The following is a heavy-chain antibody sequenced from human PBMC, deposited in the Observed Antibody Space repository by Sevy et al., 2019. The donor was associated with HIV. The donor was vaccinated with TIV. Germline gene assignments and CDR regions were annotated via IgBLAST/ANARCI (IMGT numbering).Heavy chain of an antibody. J-gene: IGHJ5*02. Sequence: ASVKVSCKVSGYTLTKLAIHWVRQAPGKGLEWMGDFDPQDDEILYAQRFQGRLTMTEDTSTETAYMELSSLTSGETAVYYCATVGLTYYSGSSSYQGDWFDPWGQGTLVTVSS. V-gene: IGHV1-24*01. CDR1: GYTLTKLA. D-gene: IGHD2-15*01. CDR2: FDPQDDEI. CDR3: ATVGLTYYSGSSSYQGDWFDP.